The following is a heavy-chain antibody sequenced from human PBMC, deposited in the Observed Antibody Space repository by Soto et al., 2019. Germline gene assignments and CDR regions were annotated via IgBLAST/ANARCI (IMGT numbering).Heavy chain of an antibody. V-gene: IGHV1-2*04. J-gene: IGHJ6*02. CDR1: GYTFTGYY. CDR3: ARDHYYYDSSGLLDV. D-gene: IGHD3-22*01. CDR2: INPNSGGT. Sequence: ASVKVSCKASGYTFTGYYMHWVRQAPGQGLEWMGWINPNSGGTNYAQKFQGWVTMTRDTSISTAYMELSRLRSDDTAVYYCARDHYYYDSSGLLDVWGQGTKVTVSS.